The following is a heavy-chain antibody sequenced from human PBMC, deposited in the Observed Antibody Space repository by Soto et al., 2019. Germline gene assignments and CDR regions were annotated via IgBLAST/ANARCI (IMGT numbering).Heavy chain of an antibody. Sequence: PGGSLRLSCAASGFTFSTYWMHWVRQAPGKGLVWVSRINSDGSTTGYADSVKGRFTISRDNAQNSLHRQMNNVRADDTAVYYCARHEWSNLYGMDVWGQGTTVTVSS. CDR3: ARHEWSNLYGMDV. J-gene: IGHJ6*02. V-gene: IGHV3-74*01. D-gene: IGHD3-3*01. CDR2: INSDGSTT. CDR1: GFTFSTYW.